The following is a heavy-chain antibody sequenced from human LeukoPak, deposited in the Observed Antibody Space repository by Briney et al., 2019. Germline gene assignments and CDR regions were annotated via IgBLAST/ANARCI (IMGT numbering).Heavy chain of an antibody. V-gene: IGHV3-30-3*01. CDR1: GFPFCSYA. CDR3: ARDAILTGYYSMYAGMDV. D-gene: IGHD3-9*01. Sequence: PGGSLRLSCAASGFPFCSYAMHWVRQAPGKGLGWVAVLSYDGTNKYYADSGKGRFTISRDNSKNTLYPQMNSLRAEDTAGYYCARDAILTGYYSMYAGMDVSGQGATVTVSS. J-gene: IGHJ6*02. CDR2: LSYDGTNK.